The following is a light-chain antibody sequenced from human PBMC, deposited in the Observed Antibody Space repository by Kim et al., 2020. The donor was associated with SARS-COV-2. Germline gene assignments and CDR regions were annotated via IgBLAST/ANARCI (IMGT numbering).Light chain of an antibody. CDR1: KLGDKY. CDR2: QDS. CDR3: QAWDSSTAV. V-gene: IGLV3-1*01. J-gene: IGLJ3*02. Sequence: VSPGQPASITCSGDKLGDKYACWYQQKPGQSLVLVIYQDSKRPSGIPERFSGSNSGNTATLTISGTQAMDEADYYCQAWDSSTAVFGGGTQLTVL.